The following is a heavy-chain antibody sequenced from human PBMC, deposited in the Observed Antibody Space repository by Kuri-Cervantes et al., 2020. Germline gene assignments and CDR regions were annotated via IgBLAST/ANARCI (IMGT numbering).Heavy chain of an antibody. CDR3: ARDHRTYYDILTGYYPPTYYYGMDV. Sequence: GGSLRLSCAASGFTVSTNYMSWVRQAPGKGLEWVSSISSSSSYIYYADSVKGRFTISRDNSKNTLYLQMNSLRAEDTAVYYCARDHRTYYDILTGYYPPTYYYGMDVWGQGTTVTVSS. V-gene: IGHV3-21*01. CDR1: GFTVSTNY. CDR2: ISSSSSYI. D-gene: IGHD3-9*01. J-gene: IGHJ6*02.